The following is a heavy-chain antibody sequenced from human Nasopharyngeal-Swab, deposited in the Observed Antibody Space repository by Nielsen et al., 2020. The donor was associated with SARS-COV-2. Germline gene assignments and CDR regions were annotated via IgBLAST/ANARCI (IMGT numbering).Heavy chain of an antibody. Sequence: SQTLSLTCGVSGGSFNEYYWSWIRQSPDKGREWIGEINHSDRTIYNPSLKSRLTISVDTSKSQFSLELRSVTATDTAVYYCARSTWIPLDSWGPGTLVTVSS. CDR3: ARSTWIPLDS. CDR1: GGSFNEYY. CDR2: INHSDRT. D-gene: IGHD5-12*01. V-gene: IGHV4-34*01. J-gene: IGHJ4*02.